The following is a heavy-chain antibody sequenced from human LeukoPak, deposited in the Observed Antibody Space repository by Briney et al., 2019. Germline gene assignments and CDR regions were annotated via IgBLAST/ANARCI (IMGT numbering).Heavy chain of an antibody. Sequence: PGGSLRLSCAASGFTFSSYWMSWVRQAPGKGLEWVANIKQEGSEKYYVDSVKGRFTISRDNAKNSLYLQMNSLRAEDTAVYYCAREILQWLSPRGAFDIWGQGTMVTVSS. V-gene: IGHV3-7*01. CDR2: IKQEGSEK. J-gene: IGHJ3*02. CDR1: GFTFSSYW. D-gene: IGHD6-19*01. CDR3: AREILQWLSPRGAFDI.